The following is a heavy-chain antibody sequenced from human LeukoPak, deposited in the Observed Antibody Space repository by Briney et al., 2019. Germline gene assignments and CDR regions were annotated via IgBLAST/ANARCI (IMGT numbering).Heavy chain of an antibody. V-gene: IGHV4-39*01. J-gene: IGHJ4*02. CDR3: ARHRTIYYDNGGYWV. Sequence: SETLSLTCTVSGDSISSTNYYWGWIRQPPGKGLEWIGSIYYSGSTYYNPSLKSRVTISVDTSKKQFSLKLSSVTAADTAVYYCARHRTIYYDNGGYWVWGQGTPVTVSS. CDR1: GDSISSTNYY. CDR2: IYYSGST. D-gene: IGHD3-22*01.